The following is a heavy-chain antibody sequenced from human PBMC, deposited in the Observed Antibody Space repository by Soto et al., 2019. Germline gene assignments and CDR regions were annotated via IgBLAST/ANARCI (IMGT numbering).Heavy chain of an antibody. V-gene: IGHV3-21*01. CDR2: ISSSSSFI. CDR3: ARDPGSGYYPYYFDY. CDR1: GFHCSSYS. Sequence: PGVPLSLSCASSGFHCSSYSRNWVRPAPGKGLEWVSSISSSSSFIYYADSVKGRFTISRDNAKNSLYLQMNSLRAEDTAVYYCARDPGSGYYPYYFDYWGQGTLVTVSS. D-gene: IGHD3-3*01. J-gene: IGHJ4*02.